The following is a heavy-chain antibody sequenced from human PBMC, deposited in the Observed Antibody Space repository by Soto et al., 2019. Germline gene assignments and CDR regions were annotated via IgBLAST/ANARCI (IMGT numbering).Heavy chain of an antibody. CDR2: IIPILGIA. V-gene: IGHV1-69*02. D-gene: IGHD5-12*01. CDR3: ARGLYDDHVDMLDP. Sequence: SVKVSCKASGGTFISYTISWVRQAPGQGLEWMGRIIPILGIANYAQKFQGRVTITADKSTSTAYMELSSLRSEDTAVYYCARGLYDDHVDMLDPWGQGNLVTVSS. J-gene: IGHJ5*02. CDR1: GGTFISYT.